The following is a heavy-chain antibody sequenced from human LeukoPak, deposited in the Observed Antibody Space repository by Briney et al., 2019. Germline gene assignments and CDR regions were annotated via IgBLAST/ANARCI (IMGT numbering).Heavy chain of an antibody. Sequence: SVKVSCKDSGGTFSSYAISWVRQAPGQGLEWMGGIIPIFGTANYAQKFQGRVTITADESTSTAYMELSSLRSEDTAVYYCASWYNWNSDYYYYYMDVWGKGTTVTVSS. CDR2: IIPIFGTA. CDR1: GGTFSSYA. D-gene: IGHD1-7*01. V-gene: IGHV1-69*13. CDR3: ASWYNWNSDYYYYYMDV. J-gene: IGHJ6*03.